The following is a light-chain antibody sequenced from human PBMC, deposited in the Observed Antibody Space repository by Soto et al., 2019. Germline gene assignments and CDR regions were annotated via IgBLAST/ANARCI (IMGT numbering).Light chain of an antibody. CDR1: RSLLYSDGNTY. J-gene: IGKJ1*01. V-gene: IGKV2-30*01. CDR3: MQGVYWPPGRA. Sequence: DVVMTQSPLSLPVTLGQPASISCRSSRSLLYSDGNTYLNWFQQRPGQPPRRLIYKVSNRDSGVPDRFSGSGSHTDFTLKISRVVAEDVGVYYCMQGVYWPPGRAFGQGTKVEIK. CDR2: KVS.